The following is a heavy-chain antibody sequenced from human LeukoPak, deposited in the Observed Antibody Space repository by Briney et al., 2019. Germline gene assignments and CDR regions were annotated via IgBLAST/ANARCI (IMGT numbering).Heavy chain of an antibody. CDR3: TRQLDYGGNSRLDY. J-gene: IGHJ4*02. V-gene: IGHV3-73*01. CDR2: IRSKANSYAT. Sequence: GGSLRLYCAASGFTFSGSAMHWVRQASGKGLEWVGRIRSKANSYATAYAASVTGRFTISRDDSKNTAYLQMNSLKTEDTAVYYCTRQLDYGGNSRLDYWGQGTLVTVSS. CDR1: GFTFSGSA. D-gene: IGHD4-23*01.